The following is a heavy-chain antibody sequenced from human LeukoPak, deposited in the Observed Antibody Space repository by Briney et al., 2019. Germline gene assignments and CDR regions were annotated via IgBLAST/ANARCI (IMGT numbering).Heavy chain of an antibody. CDR3: ARVKVTAIRGWFDP. V-gene: IGHV1-2*02. CDR1: GYTFTSYG. J-gene: IGHJ5*02. D-gene: IGHD2-21*02. CDR2: INPNSGGT. Sequence: EASVTVSCKASGYTFTSYGISWVRQAPGQGLEWMGWINPNSGGTNYAQKFQGRVTMTRDTSISTAYMELSRLRSDDTAVYYCARVKVTAIRGWFDPWGQGTLVTVSS.